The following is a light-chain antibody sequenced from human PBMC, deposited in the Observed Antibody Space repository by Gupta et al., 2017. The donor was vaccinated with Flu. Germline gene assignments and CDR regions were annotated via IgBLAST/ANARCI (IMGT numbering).Light chain of an antibody. CDR3: QQYTTFFRT. J-gene: IGKJ1*01. CDR2: KAS. CDR1: QNISIW. Sequence: DIQMTQSPSTLSASVGDRVTITCRATQNISIWLAWYQQKPGRAPRLPIYKASSLQGGVPSRFRGSGSGTEFTLTISSLQPDDFASYYCQQYTTFFRTFGHGTKV. V-gene: IGKV1-5*03.